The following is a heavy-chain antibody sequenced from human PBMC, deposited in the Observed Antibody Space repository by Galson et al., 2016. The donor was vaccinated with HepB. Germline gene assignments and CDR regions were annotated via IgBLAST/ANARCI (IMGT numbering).Heavy chain of an antibody. J-gene: IGHJ4*02. D-gene: IGHD2-15*01. Sequence: CAISGDSVPSKSAAWNWIRHSPSRGLEWLGRTYHTSNWYSDYAVSVKSRITINPDTSKNQFSLQLNSVTPEDTAVYYCARGHLVVPFSFYFDYWGQGSLVTVSS. CDR2: TYHTSNWYS. CDR3: ARGHLVVPFSFYFDY. CDR1: GDSVPSKSAA. V-gene: IGHV6-1*01.